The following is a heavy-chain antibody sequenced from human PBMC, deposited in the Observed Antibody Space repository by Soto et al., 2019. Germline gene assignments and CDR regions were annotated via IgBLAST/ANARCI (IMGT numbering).Heavy chain of an antibody. D-gene: IGHD1-20*01. V-gene: IGHV6-1*01. J-gene: IGHJ6*01. CDR1: GESVSRNSAA. CDR2: TYYRSKWYN. Sequence: SDTLSPTFALSGESVSRNSAAWSWIMQAPSRGLEWLGRTYYRSKWYNDYAVSVKNRITINPATTKNQFSLKLNSVTPEDTAVYYCALVGIEPSRIDVWGQGTTV. CDR3: ALVGIEPSRIDV.